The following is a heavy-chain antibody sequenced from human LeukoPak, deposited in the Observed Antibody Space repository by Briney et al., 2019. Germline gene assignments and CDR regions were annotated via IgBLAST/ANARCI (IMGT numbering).Heavy chain of an antibody. J-gene: IGHJ6*03. Sequence: SETLSLTCAVYGGSFSGYYWSWIRQPPGKGLEWIGEINHSGSTNYNPSLKSRVTISVDTSKNQFSLKLSSVTAADTAVYYCARRTTYYDILTRYYYYYMDVWGKGTTVTISS. D-gene: IGHD3-9*01. V-gene: IGHV4-34*01. CDR3: ARRTTYYDILTRYYYYYMDV. CDR1: GGSFSGYY. CDR2: INHSGST.